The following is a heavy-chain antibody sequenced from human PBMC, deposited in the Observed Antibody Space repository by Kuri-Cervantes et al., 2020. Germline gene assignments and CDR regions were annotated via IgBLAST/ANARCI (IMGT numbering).Heavy chain of an antibody. Sequence: GESLKISCAASGFTLGNYWMSWVRQAPGKGLEWVASIKHDGSEQYYLDSVKGRFTISRDFAQNSLFLQMNSLRAEDTAIYYCARGYYYDSSSFDYWGQGTLVTVSS. CDR3: ARGYYYDSSSFDY. CDR1: GFTLGNYW. V-gene: IGHV3-7*01. CDR2: IKHDGSEQ. J-gene: IGHJ4*02. D-gene: IGHD3-22*01.